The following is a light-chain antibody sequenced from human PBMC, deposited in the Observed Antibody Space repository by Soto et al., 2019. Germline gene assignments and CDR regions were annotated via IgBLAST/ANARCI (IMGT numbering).Light chain of an antibody. CDR1: SSDVGNYNL. V-gene: IGLV2-23*01. Sequence: QSVLTQPASVSGSPGQSITLSCTGTSSDVGNYNLVSWYQRHPGKAPKLMIYEDSKRPSGVSNRFSGSKSGNTASLTISGLQAEDEADYYCCSYAGGSTWVFGGGTKLTVL. CDR2: EDS. CDR3: CSYAGGSTWV. J-gene: IGLJ3*02.